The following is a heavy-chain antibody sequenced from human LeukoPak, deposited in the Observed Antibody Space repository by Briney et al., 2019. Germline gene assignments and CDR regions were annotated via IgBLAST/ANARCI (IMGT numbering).Heavy chain of an antibody. CDR2: INPNCGSP. V-gene: IGHV1-2*06. CDR3: ARTGFLWFGESPGDY. Sequence: ASVKVSYKASGYTFTGYYMHWVRQAPGQGLEWMGRINPNCGSPHYAPKSQDRVTITRDTSISTAYMDLSRLTSDDTAVYYCARTGFLWFGESPGDYWGQGTLVTVSS. J-gene: IGHJ4*02. D-gene: IGHD3-10*01. CDR1: GYTFTGYY.